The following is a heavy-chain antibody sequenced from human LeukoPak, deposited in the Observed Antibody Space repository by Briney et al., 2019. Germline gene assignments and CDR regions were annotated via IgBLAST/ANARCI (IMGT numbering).Heavy chain of an antibody. D-gene: IGHD4-17*01. Sequence: SVTVSCKASGGTFSSYAISWVRQAPGQGLEWMGGIIPIFGTANYAQKFQGRVTITADESTSTAYMELSSLRSEDTAVYYCAFGRRMTTVTYFDYWGQGTLVTVSS. CDR1: GGTFSSYA. V-gene: IGHV1-69*13. CDR3: AFGRRMTTVTYFDY. CDR2: IIPIFGTA. J-gene: IGHJ4*02.